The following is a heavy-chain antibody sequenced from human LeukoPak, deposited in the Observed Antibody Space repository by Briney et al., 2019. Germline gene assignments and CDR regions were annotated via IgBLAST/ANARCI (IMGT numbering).Heavy chain of an antibody. V-gene: IGHV5-51*01. CDR3: ASPRVGATAFDI. J-gene: IGHJ3*02. CDR1: GYNFTTYW. D-gene: IGHD1-26*01. Sequence: KPGASLQISCQGSGYNFTTYWIGWVRPMPGKGLEYMGIINPGDSDTRYSPSFQGQVTISVHKSISTAYLPWSSLKASDTAMYYCASPRVGATAFDIWGQGTLVTVSS. CDR2: INPGDSDT.